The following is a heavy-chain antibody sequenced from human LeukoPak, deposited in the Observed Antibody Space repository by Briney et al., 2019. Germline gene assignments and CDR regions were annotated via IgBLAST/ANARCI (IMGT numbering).Heavy chain of an antibody. D-gene: IGHD3-10*01. V-gene: IGHV4-4*07. CDR3: GRQGYTARYYSLDY. CDR2: IYTTGTT. Sequence: SETLSLTCTVSGGSIRSYYWGWVRQPAGKGLEWIGRIYTTGTTNYNPSLKSRLTISVDTSKNQCSLKLSSVIAADSAVYYCGRQGYTARYYSLDYWSQGTLVTAPS. CDR1: GGSIRSYY. J-gene: IGHJ4*02.